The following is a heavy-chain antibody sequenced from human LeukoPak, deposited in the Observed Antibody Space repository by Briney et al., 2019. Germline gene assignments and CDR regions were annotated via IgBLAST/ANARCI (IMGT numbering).Heavy chain of an antibody. J-gene: IGHJ4*02. D-gene: IGHD6-19*01. Sequence: SETLSLTCAVYGGSFSGYYWSWIRQPPGKGLEWIGEINHSGSTNYNPSLKSRVTISVDTSKNQFSLKLSSVTAADTAVYYCARVGGSGWYLGSFDYWGQGTLVTVSS. CDR2: INHSGST. V-gene: IGHV4-34*01. CDR3: ARVGGSGWYLGSFDY. CDR1: GGSFSGYY.